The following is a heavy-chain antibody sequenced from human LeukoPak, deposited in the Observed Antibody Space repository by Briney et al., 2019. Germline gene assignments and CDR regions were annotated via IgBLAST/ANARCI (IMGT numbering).Heavy chain of an antibody. Sequence: GGSLRLSCAASGFTFSSYAMSWVRQAPGKGLEWVSVISGSGGSTYYADSVKGRFTISRDNSKNTLYLQMNSLRAEDTAVYYCAKARYYYDSSGPTDYWGQGTLVTVSS. CDR3: AKARYYYDSSGPTDY. J-gene: IGHJ4*02. V-gene: IGHV3-23*01. CDR1: GFTFSSYA. CDR2: ISGSGGST. D-gene: IGHD3-22*01.